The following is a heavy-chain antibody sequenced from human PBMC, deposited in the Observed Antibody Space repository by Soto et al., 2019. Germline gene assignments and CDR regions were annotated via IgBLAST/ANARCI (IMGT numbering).Heavy chain of an antibody. V-gene: IGHV1-8*01. J-gene: IGHJ6*02. CDR3: AMVDVYVTPSPQDV. CDR1: GYTFTSYD. Sequence: ASVKVSCKASGYTFTSYDINWVRQATGQGLEWMGWMNPNSGNTGYAQKFQGRVTMTRNTSINTAYMELSSLRSNDTAIYYCAMVDVYVTPSPQDVWGQGTTVTVSS. D-gene: IGHD3-16*01. CDR2: MNPNSGNT.